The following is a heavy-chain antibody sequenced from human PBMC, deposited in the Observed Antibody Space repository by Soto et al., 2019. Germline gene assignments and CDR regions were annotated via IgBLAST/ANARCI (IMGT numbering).Heavy chain of an antibody. CDR3: ARIRDYYASPITIRPCVDP. CDR1: GDSISNND. J-gene: IGHJ5*02. Sequence: SETLSLTCIVSGDSISNNDWSGIRQPPGKGPEWIGYIYHSGNTNYSPSLKSRVTISVDTSKNQFSLKLSSLTAADTAVYYCARIRDYYASPITIRPCVDPWGQVTLVTVS. D-gene: IGHD3-16*01. V-gene: IGHV4-59*01. CDR2: IYHSGNT.